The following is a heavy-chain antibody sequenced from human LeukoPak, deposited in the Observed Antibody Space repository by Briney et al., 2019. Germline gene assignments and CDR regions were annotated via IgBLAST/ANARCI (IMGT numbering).Heavy chain of an antibody. V-gene: IGHV5-51*01. CDR2: IYPSDSDT. CDR3: ARIEGNYYYYMDV. CDR1: GYTFISYW. J-gene: IGHJ6*03. Sequence: GESLKISCKGSGYTFISYWIGWVRQMPGKGLEWMGVIYPSDSDTRYRQSFQGQVTISVDKSITTAYLQRSSQKASDTSMYYCARIEGNYYYYMDVWGKGTTVTVSS.